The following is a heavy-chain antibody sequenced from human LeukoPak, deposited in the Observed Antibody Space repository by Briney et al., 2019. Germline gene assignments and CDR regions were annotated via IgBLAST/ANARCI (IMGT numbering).Heavy chain of an antibody. Sequence: SGTLSLTCTVSGGSISSYYWSWIRQPAGKGLEWIGRIYTSGSTNYNPSLKSRVTMSVDTSKNQFSLKLSSVTAADTAVYYCARVYYDSSGFVDAFDIWGQGTMVTVSS. CDR3: ARVYYDSSGFVDAFDI. D-gene: IGHD3-22*01. V-gene: IGHV4-4*07. J-gene: IGHJ3*02. CDR2: IYTSGST. CDR1: GGSISSYY.